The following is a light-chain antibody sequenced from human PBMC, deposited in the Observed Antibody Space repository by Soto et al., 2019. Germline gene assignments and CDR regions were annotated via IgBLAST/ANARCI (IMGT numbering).Light chain of an antibody. J-gene: IGLJ1*01. CDR2: DVS. Sequence: QSVLTQPRSVSGSPGQSVTISCTRTSSDVGGYNYVSWYQQHPGKAPKLMIYDVSKRPSGVPDRFSGSKSGNTASLTISGLQAEDEADYYCCSYAGSHYVFGTGTKVTVL. CDR3: CSYAGSHYV. CDR1: SSDVGGYNY. V-gene: IGLV2-11*01.